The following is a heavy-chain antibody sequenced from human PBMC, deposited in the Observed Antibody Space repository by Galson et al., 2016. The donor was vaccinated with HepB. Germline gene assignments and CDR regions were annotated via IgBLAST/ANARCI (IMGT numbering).Heavy chain of an antibody. D-gene: IGHD3-10*01. CDR2: ITSGDTT. CDR3: ARSDYFGSGNYEF. Sequence: MSWVRQAPGKGLEWVSLITSGDTTYYADAVKGRFTIFRDNSKNTLSLQMTRLRVEDTAVYFCARSDYFGSGNYEFWGQGSLVIVSS. V-gene: IGHV3-53*01. J-gene: IGHJ4*02.